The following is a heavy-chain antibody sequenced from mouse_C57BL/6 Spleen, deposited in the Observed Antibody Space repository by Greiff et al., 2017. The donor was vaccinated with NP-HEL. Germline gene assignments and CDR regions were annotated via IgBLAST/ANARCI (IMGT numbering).Heavy chain of an antibody. D-gene: IGHD1-1*01. Sequence: EVQLQESGGGLVKPGGSLKLSCAASGFTFSSYAMSWVRQTPEKRLEWVATISDGGSYTYYPDNVKGRFTISRDNAKNNLYLQMSHLKSEDTAMYYCARDEDYYGSSSRFAYWGQGTLVTVSA. CDR3: ARDEDYYGSSSRFAY. V-gene: IGHV5-4*01. CDR2: ISDGGSYT. J-gene: IGHJ3*01. CDR1: GFTFSSYA.